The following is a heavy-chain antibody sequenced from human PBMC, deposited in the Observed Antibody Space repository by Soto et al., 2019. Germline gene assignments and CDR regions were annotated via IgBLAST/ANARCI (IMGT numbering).Heavy chain of an antibody. CDR1: GDSITSYN. J-gene: IGHJ5*02. V-gene: IGHV4-59*01. CDR2: VYSSGST. Sequence: QVQLQESGPGLVKPSETLSLTCTVSGDSITSYNWNWLRQPPGKALEWIGYVYSSGSTNYNPSLKSRVTISVDTSRNQFSLKVNSVTAPDTAVYYYARRAVVAVTGSLDNWLDPWGQGILVTVSS. D-gene: IGHD2-21*01. CDR3: ARRAVVAVTGSLDNWLDP.